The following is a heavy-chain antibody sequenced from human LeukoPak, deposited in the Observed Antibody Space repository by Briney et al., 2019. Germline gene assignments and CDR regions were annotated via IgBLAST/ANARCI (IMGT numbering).Heavy chain of an antibody. J-gene: IGHJ4*02. D-gene: IGHD2/OR15-2a*01. CDR3: ASFLAHRSNDY. CDR1: GVSMGSYY. V-gene: IGHV4-59*01. Sequence: PSETLSLTCSVSGVSMGSYYWSWIRQPPGKGLEWIGYVHYTGTTNYNASLKSRVTISLDTSKNQFSLRLSSVTAADTAVYYCASFLAHRSNDYWGQGTLVTVSS. CDR2: VHYTGTT.